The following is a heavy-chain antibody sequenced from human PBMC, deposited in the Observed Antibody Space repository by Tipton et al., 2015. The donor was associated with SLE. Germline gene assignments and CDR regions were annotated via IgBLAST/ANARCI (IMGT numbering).Heavy chain of an antibody. V-gene: IGHV4-61*09. CDR2: IYTSGST. CDR1: GGSISSGRYY. Sequence: TLSLTCTVSGGSISSGRYYWSWLRQPAGKGLEWIGYIYTSGSTNYNPSLKSRVTISVDTSKNQFSLKLTYVTAADTAVYYCVRGGGSSSGRWFDPWGRGTLVTVSS. D-gene: IGHD3-10*01. CDR3: VRGGGSSSGRWFDP. J-gene: IGHJ5*02.